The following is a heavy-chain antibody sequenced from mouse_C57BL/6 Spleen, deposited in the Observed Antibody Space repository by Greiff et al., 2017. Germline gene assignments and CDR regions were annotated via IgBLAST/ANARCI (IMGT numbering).Heavy chain of an antibody. CDR3: ARGYGSSYRYWYFDV. Sequence: QVQLQQSGAELVRPGTSVKVSCKASGYAFTNYLFEWVKQRPAQGLEWIGVINPGSGGTNYNEKFKGKATLTADKSSSTAYMQLSSLTSEDSAVYFCARGYGSSYRYWYFDVWGTGTTVTVSS. D-gene: IGHD1-1*01. CDR2: INPGSGGT. V-gene: IGHV1-54*01. CDR1: GYAFTNYL. J-gene: IGHJ1*03.